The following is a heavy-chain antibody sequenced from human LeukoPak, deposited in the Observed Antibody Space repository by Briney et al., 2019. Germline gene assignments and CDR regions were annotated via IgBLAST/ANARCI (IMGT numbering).Heavy chain of an antibody. CDR2: IYYSGST. D-gene: IGHD5-18*01. J-gene: IGHJ4*02. CDR3: ARHVDTAMAFDY. CDR1: GGSISSSSYY. Sequence: PSETLSLTCTVSGGSISSSSYYWGWIRQPPGKGLEWIGSIYYSGSTYYNPSLKSRVTISVDTSKNQFSLKLSSVTAADTAVYYCARHVDTAMAFDYWGQGTLVTVSS. V-gene: IGHV4-39*01.